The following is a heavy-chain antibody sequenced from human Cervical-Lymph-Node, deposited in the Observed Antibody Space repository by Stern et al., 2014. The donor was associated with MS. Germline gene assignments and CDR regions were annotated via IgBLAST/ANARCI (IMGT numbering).Heavy chain of an antibody. Sequence: VQLVEPGGGVVQPGRSLRLFCAATGFPFGGFGMNWVRQAPGKGLEWGAAIWYDENNEFYADSVKGRFTISRDNSKNTLYLQMNSLRVEDTAVYFCARDGPWGQGYFHHWGPGTLVTVSS. CDR2: IWYDENNE. D-gene: IGHD7-27*01. J-gene: IGHJ1*01. CDR3: ARDGPWGQGYFHH. V-gene: IGHV3-33*01. CDR1: GFPFGGFG.